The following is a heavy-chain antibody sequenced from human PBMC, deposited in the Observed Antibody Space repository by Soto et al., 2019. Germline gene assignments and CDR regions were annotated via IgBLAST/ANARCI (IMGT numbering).Heavy chain of an antibody. CDR2: IRSKAYGGTT. D-gene: IGHD5-12*01. CDR3: TRDTPSPVDIIDDYYYGMDV. V-gene: IGHV3-49*03. Sequence: PGGSLRLSCTASGFTFGDYAMSWFRQAPGKGLEWVGFIRSKAYGGTTEYAASVKGRFTISRDDSKSIAYLQMNSLKTEDTAVYYCTRDTPSPVDIIDDYYYGMDVWGQGTTVTVSS. J-gene: IGHJ6*02. CDR1: GFTFGDYA.